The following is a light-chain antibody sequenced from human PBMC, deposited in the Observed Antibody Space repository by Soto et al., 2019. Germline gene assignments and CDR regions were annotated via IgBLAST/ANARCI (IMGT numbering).Light chain of an antibody. J-gene: IGKJ3*01. V-gene: IGKV1-39*01. Sequence: DIQMTQSPSSLSASVGDRVTITCRASQSISSYLNWYQQKPGKAPKLLIYAASSLQSGVPSRFSGSGSGTCFTLNISSLQPEDFATYYCQQTYSTPRFTFGPGTKVDVK. CDR1: QSISSY. CDR3: QQTYSTPRFT. CDR2: AAS.